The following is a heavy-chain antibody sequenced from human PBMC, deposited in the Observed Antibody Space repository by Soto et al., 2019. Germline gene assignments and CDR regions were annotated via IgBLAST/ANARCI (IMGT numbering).Heavy chain of an antibody. CDR2: ISAYNGNT. Sequence: QVQLVQSGAEVKKPGSSVKVSCKASGGTFSSYAISWVRQAPGQGLEWMGWISAYNGNTNYAQKLQGRVTMTTDTSTSTADMELRSLRSDDTAVYYCARDIVVVPAAKRGLDYWGQGTLVTVSS. CDR3: ARDIVVVPAAKRGLDY. V-gene: IGHV1-18*01. J-gene: IGHJ4*02. CDR1: GGTFSSYA. D-gene: IGHD2-2*01.